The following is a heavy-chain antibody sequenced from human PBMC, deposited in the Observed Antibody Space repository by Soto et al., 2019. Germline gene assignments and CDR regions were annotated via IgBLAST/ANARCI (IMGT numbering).Heavy chain of an antibody. J-gene: IGHJ4*02. D-gene: IGHD5-18*01. CDR1: GGSISSSSYY. CDR3: ARQGAMGGFDY. CDR2: IYYSGST. V-gene: IGHV4-39*01. Sequence: QLQLQESGPGLVKPSETLSLTCTVSGGSISSSSYYWGWIRQPPGKGLEWIGSIYYSGSTYYNPSLKSRVTISVDTSKNQFSLKLSSVTAADTAVYYCARQGAMGGFDYWGQGTLVTVSS.